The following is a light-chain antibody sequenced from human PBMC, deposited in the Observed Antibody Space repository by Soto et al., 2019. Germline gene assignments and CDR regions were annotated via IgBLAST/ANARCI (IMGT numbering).Light chain of an antibody. CDR2: GNS. CDR3: QSYDSSLSGVV. CDR1: SSNIGAAYD. V-gene: IGLV1-40*01. J-gene: IGLJ2*01. Sequence: QSVLTQPPSVSGAPGQRVTISCTGSSSNIGAAYDVHWYQKLPGTAPKLLIYGNSTRPSGVPDRFSGSKSGTSASLAITGLQAEDEADYYCQSYDSSLSGVVFGGGTKLTVL.